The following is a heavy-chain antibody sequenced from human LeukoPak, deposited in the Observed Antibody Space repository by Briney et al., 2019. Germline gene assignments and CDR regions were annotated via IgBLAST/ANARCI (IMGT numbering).Heavy chain of an antibody. D-gene: IGHD5-12*01. J-gene: IGHJ6*02. V-gene: IGHV1-2*02. Sequence: ASVKVSCKASGYTFTGYYMHWVRQAPGQGLEWMGWINPNSGGTNYAQKFQGRVTMTTDTSTSTAYMELRSLRSDDTAVYYCARVSWQDYYYYYGMDVWGQGTTVTVSS. CDR2: INPNSGGT. CDR3: ARVSWQDYYYYYGMDV. CDR1: GYTFTGYY.